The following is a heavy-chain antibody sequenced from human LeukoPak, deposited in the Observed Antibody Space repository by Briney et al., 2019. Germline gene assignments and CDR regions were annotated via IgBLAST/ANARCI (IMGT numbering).Heavy chain of an antibody. J-gene: IGHJ4*02. Sequence: ASVKVSCKASGYTFTNYGITWVRQAPGQGLEWMGWISGDNGDTNYAQNFQGRVAMTTDTSTSTAYMELRSLRSDDTAVYYCARDLFRAAGYHYFDSWGQGTLVTVSS. CDR3: ARDLFRAAGYHYFDS. V-gene: IGHV1-18*01. CDR2: ISGDNGDT. CDR1: GYTFTNYG. D-gene: IGHD2-21*01.